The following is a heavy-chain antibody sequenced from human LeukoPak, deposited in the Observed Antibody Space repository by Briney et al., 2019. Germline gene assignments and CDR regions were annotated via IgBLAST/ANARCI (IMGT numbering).Heavy chain of an antibody. CDR2: IIPILGIA. CDR3: ARESSPNAFDI. D-gene: IGHD6-13*01. Sequence: SVTVSCKASGGTFSSYAISWVRQAPGQGLEWMGRIIPILGIANYAQKFQGRVTITADKSTSTAYMELSSLRSEDTAVYYCARESSPNAFDIWGQGTMVTVSS. J-gene: IGHJ3*02. V-gene: IGHV1-69*04. CDR1: GGTFSSYA.